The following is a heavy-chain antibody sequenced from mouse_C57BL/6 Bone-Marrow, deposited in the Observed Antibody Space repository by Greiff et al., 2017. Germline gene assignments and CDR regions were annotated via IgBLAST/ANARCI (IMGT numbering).Heavy chain of an antibody. J-gene: IGHJ2*01. D-gene: IGHD1-1*01. CDR3: ARSDYYGRSPYYFDY. CDR2: IIPGSGGT. CDR1: GYAFTNYL. V-gene: IGHV1-54*01. Sequence: QVQLKESGAELVRPGTSVKVSCKASGYAFTNYLIEWVKQRPGQGLEWIGVIIPGSGGTNYNEKFKGKATLTADKSSSTAYMQLSSLTSEDSAVYFLARSDYYGRSPYYFDYWGQGTTLTVSS.